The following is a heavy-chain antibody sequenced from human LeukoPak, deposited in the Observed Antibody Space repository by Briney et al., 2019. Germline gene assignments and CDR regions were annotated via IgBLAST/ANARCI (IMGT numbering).Heavy chain of an antibody. CDR3: ARSPGIDYGSGDHDY. J-gene: IGHJ4*02. CDR1: GGTFSSYA. Sequence: SVKVSCKASGGTFSSYAISWVRQAPGQGLEWMGRIIPIFGTANYAQKFQGRVTITTDESTSTAYMELSSLRSEDTAVYYCARSPGIDYGSGDHDYWGQGTLVTVSS. CDR2: IIPIFGTA. D-gene: IGHD3-10*01. V-gene: IGHV1-69*05.